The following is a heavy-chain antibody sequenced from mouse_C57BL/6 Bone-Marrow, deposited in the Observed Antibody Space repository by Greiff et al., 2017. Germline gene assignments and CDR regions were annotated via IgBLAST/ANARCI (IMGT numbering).Heavy chain of an antibody. CDR2: IWTGGGT. CDR1: GFSLTSYA. J-gene: IGHJ4*01. V-gene: IGHV2-9-1*01. D-gene: IGHD1-1*01. Sequence: VKLVESGPGLVAPSQSLSITCTVSGFSLTSYAISWVRQPPGKGLEWLGVIWTGGGTNYNSALKSRLSISKDNSKSQVFLKMNSLQTDDTARYYCASYYYGSPYAMDYWGQGTSVTVSS. CDR3: ASYYYGSPYAMDY.